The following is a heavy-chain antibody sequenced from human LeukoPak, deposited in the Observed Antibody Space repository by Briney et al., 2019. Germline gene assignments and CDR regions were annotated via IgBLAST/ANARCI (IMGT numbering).Heavy chain of an antibody. Sequence: SETLSLTCTVSGGSSINYYWTWVRQPPGKGLEWIGYVSNGGKSNYNPSLRSRVTLSVDTFKNQISLQLRFVTTADTAVYYCTKGYGNVVGWFDPWGQGTLVTVSS. D-gene: IGHD1-26*01. V-gene: IGHV4-59*01. J-gene: IGHJ5*02. CDR1: GGSSINYY. CDR2: VSNGGKS. CDR3: TKGYGNVVGWFDP.